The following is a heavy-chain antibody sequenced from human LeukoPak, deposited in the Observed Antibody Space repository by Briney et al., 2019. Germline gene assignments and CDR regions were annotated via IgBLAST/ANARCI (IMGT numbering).Heavy chain of an antibody. V-gene: IGHV3-23*01. CDR1: GFTFSSYA. J-gene: IGHJ4*02. CDR2: ISGSGGST. CDR3: AKEGNYRRSWYSDY. Sequence: GGSLRLSCAASGFTFSSYAMSGVRQAPGKGLEWVSAISGSGGSTYYADSVKGRFTISRDNSKNTLYLQMNSLRAEDTAVYYCAKEGNYRRSWYSDYWGQGTLVTVSS. D-gene: IGHD6-13*01.